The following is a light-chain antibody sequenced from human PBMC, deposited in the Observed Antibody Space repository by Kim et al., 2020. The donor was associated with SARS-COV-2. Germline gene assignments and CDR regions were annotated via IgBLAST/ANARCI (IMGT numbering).Light chain of an antibody. V-gene: IGKV1-5*03. Sequence: DIQMTQSPSTLSVSVGDRVSITCRASRLIRSWLAWYQQKPGKAPNLLIHKASSLESGVPSRFSGSGFGTEFTLTISSLQPDDSATYYCQQYDRYWTFGQGTKVDIK. CDR3: QQYDRYWT. J-gene: IGKJ1*01. CDR1: RLIRSW. CDR2: KAS.